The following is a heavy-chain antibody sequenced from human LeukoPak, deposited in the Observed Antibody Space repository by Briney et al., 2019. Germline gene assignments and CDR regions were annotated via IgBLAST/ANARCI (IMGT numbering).Heavy chain of an antibody. CDR3: ARGIPYSYGSHYFDY. V-gene: IGHV4-30-4*08. J-gene: IGHJ4*02. D-gene: IGHD5-18*01. CDR1: GGSISSGDYY. CDR2: IYYSGST. Sequence: PSETLSLTCTVSGGSISSGDYYWSWIRQPPGMGLEWIGYIYYSGSTYYNPSLKSRVTISVDTSKNQFTLKLSSVTAADTAVYYCARGIPYSYGSHYFDYWGQGTLVTVSS.